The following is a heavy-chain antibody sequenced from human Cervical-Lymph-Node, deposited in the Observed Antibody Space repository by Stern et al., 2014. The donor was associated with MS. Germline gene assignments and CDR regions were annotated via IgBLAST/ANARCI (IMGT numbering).Heavy chain of an antibody. J-gene: IGHJ3*02. V-gene: IGHV5-51*03. CDR1: RYTFSTYW. CDR2: IYPDDSDT. CDR3: ARVTSIAAAAAFDM. D-gene: IGHD6-13*01. Sequence: VQLVQSGAEVKKPGESLKISCEGSRYTFSTYWIGWVRQMPGKGLEWMGIIYPDDSDTRYSPSFQGQVTISADKSINPASLQWTSLKASDTAIYYCARVTSIAAAAAFDMWGQGTVVTVSS.